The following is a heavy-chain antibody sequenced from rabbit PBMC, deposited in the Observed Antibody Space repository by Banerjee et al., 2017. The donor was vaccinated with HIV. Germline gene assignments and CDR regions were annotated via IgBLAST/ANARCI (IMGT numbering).Heavy chain of an antibody. CDR3: ARGPYGNYGYAAYFNL. CDR1: GFDLSNYYY. CDR2: IAGSSSGFT. V-gene: IGHV1S40*01. Sequence: QSLEESGGGLVKPEGSLTLTCTASGFDLSNYYYMCWVRQAPGKGLEFIACIAGSSSGFTYSATWAKGRFTCSKPSSTTVTLQMTSLTVADTATYFCARGPYGNYGYAAYFNLWGPGTLVTV. J-gene: IGHJ4*01. D-gene: IGHD6-1*01.